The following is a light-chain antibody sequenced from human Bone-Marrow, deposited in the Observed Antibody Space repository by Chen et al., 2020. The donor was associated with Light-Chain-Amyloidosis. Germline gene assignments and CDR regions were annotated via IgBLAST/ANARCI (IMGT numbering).Light chain of an antibody. V-gene: IGKV3-15*01. CDR2: GAS. CDR1: QSVGGD. CDR3: QQYNNWPLT. J-gene: IGKJ4*01. Sequence: EVVMTQSQATLSVSPGERATLSCRASQSVGGDVAWYQQKPGQAPRLLIYGASNRATGIPVRFSGSGSRTEFTLTISSLQSEDFAVYYCQQYNNWPLTFGGGTKVEIK.